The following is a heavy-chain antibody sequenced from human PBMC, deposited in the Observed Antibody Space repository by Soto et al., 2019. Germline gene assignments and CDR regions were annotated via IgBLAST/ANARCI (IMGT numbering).Heavy chain of an antibody. V-gene: IGHV4-39*01. Sequence: SETLSLTCTVSGGSMSSSNWWNWVRQSPGKGLEWIGTIYYSGSTYYNPSLKSRVTISVDTSKNQFSLKLSSVTAADTAVYYCATSNWGPPWAQGTLVTVS. J-gene: IGHJ5*02. D-gene: IGHD7-27*01. CDR1: GGSMSSSNW. CDR2: IYYSGST. CDR3: ATSNWGPP.